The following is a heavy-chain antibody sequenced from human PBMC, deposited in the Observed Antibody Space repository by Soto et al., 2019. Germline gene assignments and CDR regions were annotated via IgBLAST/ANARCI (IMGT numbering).Heavy chain of an antibody. CDR3: ASSSLYGMEV. CDR2: IYYSGNT. J-gene: IGHJ6*02. Sequence: PSETLSLTCSVSGGSISSGYYYWSWIRQPPGKGLEWIGNIYYSGNTYYNPSLKSRLIISIDTSKNQFSLKLGSVTAADTAVYYCASSSLYGMEVWGQGTTVT. V-gene: IGHV4-30-4*01. CDR1: GGSISSGYYY.